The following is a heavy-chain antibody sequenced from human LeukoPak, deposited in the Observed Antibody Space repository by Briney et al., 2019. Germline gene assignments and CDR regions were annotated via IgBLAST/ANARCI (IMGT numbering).Heavy chain of an antibody. CDR2: INPSGGST. Sequence: GASVKVSCKASGYTFTSYYMHWVRQAPGQGLEWMGIINPSGGSTSYAQKFQGRVTMTRDMSTSTVYMELSSLRSEDTAVYYCARDFFQQLGTGNIYYYYMDVWGKGTTVTVSS. CDR1: GYTFTSYY. J-gene: IGHJ6*03. CDR3: ARDFFQQLGTGNIYYYYMDV. D-gene: IGHD6-13*01. V-gene: IGHV1-46*01.